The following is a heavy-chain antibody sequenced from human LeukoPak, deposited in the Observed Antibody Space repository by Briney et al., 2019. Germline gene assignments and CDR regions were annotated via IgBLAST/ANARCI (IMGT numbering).Heavy chain of an antibody. Sequence: PGGSLRLSCAASGFTFSTHAMSWVRQAPGKGLEWVSALSPSGGITYYEDSVKGRFTISRDNSKNTLYLQMNSLRAEDTAVYYCARGVNYFVLEYWGQGTLVTISS. CDR1: GFTFSTHA. V-gene: IGHV3-23*01. CDR3: ARGVNYFVLEY. CDR2: LSPSGGIT. J-gene: IGHJ4*02. D-gene: IGHD3-10*02.